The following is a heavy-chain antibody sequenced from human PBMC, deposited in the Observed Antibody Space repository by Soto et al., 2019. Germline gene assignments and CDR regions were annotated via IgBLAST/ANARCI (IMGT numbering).Heavy chain of an antibody. CDR3: ATKGDSGST. D-gene: IGHD3-22*01. Sequence: EVQVVESGGGLVQPGGSLRLSCAVSGFSFTTYWMTWVRQAPGRGLEWVANISPGGMATHYVDSVKGRFTISGDNAKNSVYLPVSDVRAADTAVYSCATKGDSGSTCGQGTLVTVSS. J-gene: IGHJ5*02. V-gene: IGHV3-7*01. CDR1: GFSFTTYW. CDR2: ISPGGMAT.